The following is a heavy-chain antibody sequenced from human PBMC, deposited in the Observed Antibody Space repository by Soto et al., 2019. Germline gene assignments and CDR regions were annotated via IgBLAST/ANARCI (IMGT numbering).Heavy chain of an antibody. V-gene: IGHV3-30-3*01. Sequence: GGSLRLSCAASGFTFSSYAMHWVRQAPGKGLEWVAVISYDGSNKYYADSVKGRFTISRDNSKNTLYLQMNSLRAEDTAVYYCARDRVVRGVRSYYGMDVWGQGTTVTVSS. CDR3: ARDRVVRGVRSYYGMDV. CDR1: GFTFSSYA. J-gene: IGHJ6*02. CDR2: ISYDGSNK. D-gene: IGHD3-10*01.